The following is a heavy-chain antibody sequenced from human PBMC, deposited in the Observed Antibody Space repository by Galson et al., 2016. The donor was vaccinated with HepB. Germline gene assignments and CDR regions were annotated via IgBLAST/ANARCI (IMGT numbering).Heavy chain of an antibody. CDR1: GYTLTSHY. Sequence: SVKVSCKASGYTLTSHYMHWVRQAPGQGLEWMGIINPSTGSTSYAQKFQDKVTMTRDTSTSTVYMELSSLRSEDTAVYYCAKDRPPLYSGGYHYAPEYWGQGTLVTVSS. J-gene: IGHJ4*02. V-gene: IGHV1-46*01. CDR3: AKDRPPLYSGGYHYAPEY. CDR2: INPSTGST. D-gene: IGHD3-22*01.